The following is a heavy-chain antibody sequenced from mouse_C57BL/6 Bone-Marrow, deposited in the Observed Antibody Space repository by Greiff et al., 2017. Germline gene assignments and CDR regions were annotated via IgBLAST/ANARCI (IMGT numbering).Heavy chain of an antibody. J-gene: IGHJ4*01. D-gene: IGHD2-3*01. V-gene: IGHV1-81*01. CDR2: IYPRSGNT. CDR1: GYTFTSYG. Sequence: QVQLQQSGAELARPGASVKLSCKASGYTFTSYGISWVKQRTGQGLEWIGEIYPRSGNTYYNEKFKGKATLTADKSSSTAYMELRSLTSEDAAVYFCAGWGYGGYYDYAMDYGGQGTSVTVSS. CDR3: AGWGYGGYYDYAMDY.